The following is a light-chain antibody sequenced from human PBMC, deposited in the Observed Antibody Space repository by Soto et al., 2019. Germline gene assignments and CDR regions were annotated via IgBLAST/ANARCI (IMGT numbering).Light chain of an antibody. V-gene: IGLV1-40*01. CDR2: GNS. CDR3: QSYDSSLSGSNV. J-gene: IGLJ3*02. Sequence: QSVLTQPPSVSGAPGQRVTISCTGSSSNIGAGYDVHWYQQLPGTAPKLLIYGNSNRPSGVPDRFSGSKSGTSASLVITGLQAEDEADYYCQSYDSSLSGSNVFGGGTKVTVL. CDR1: SSNIGAGYD.